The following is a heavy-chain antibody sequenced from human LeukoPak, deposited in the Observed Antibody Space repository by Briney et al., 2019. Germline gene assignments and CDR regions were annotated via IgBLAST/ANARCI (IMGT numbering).Heavy chain of an antibody. CDR2: MSDSTI. V-gene: IGHV3-11*04. CDR3: ARAHNWKYGSFDF. Sequence: GGSLRLSCTSSGFTYSDSYMSWIRQAPGKGLEWVSYMSDSTIYYANSVKGRFTSSKADAKNSLYLQMNSLRAEDTAVYYCARAHNWKYGSFDFWGQGTLVTVSS. CDR1: GFTYSDSY. J-gene: IGHJ4*02. D-gene: IGHD1-7*01.